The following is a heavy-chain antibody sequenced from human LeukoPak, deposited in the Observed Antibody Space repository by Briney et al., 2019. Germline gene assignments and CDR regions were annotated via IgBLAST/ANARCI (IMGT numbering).Heavy chain of an antibody. CDR1: GFTFSSYS. V-gene: IGHV3-48*01. CDR3: ARDRGSWYTPSSFDI. J-gene: IGHJ3*02. CDR2: ISSSSSTI. D-gene: IGHD6-13*01. Sequence: GGSLRLSCAASGFTFSSYSMNWVRQAPGKGLEWVSYISSSSSTIYYADSVKGRFTISRDNAKNSLYLQMNSLRAEDTAVYYCARDRGSWYTPSSFDIWGQGTMVTVSS.